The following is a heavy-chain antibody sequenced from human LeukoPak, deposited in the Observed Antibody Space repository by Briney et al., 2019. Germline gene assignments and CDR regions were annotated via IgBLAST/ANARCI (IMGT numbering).Heavy chain of an antibody. D-gene: IGHD6-19*01. J-gene: IGHJ6*02. Sequence: SETLSLTCTVAGRSISSYYWSLIRQPPGKGLEWIGYIYYSGSTNYNPSLKSRVTISVDTSKNQFSLKLSSVTAADTAVYYCARSDGSGWYFYYGMDVWGQGTTVTVSS. CDR2: IYYSGST. CDR3: ARSDGSGWYFYYGMDV. CDR1: GRSISSYY. V-gene: IGHV4-59*01.